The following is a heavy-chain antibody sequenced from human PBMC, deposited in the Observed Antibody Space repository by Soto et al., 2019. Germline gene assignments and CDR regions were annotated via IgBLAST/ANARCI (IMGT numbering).Heavy chain of an antibody. CDR1: GFTFSSYS. CDR2: ISSSSSYI. J-gene: IGHJ6*03. D-gene: IGHD3-10*01. CDR3: ARGAYRRGDSSSYMDV. Sequence: GWSLRLSCAASGFTFSSYSMNWVRQAPGKGLEWVSSISSSSSYIYYADSVKGRFTISRDNSKNSLYLQMNSLRAEDTAVYYCARGAYRRGDSSSYMDVWGKGTTVTVSS. V-gene: IGHV3-21*01.